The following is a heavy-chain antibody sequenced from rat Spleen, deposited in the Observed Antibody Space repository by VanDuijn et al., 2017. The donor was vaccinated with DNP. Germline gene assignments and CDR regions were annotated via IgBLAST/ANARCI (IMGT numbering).Heavy chain of an antibody. J-gene: IGHJ2*01. CDR2: ISTSGSRT. D-gene: IGHD5-1*01. CDR1: GFTFSNYY. Sequence: EVQLVESGGGLVQPGRSLKLSCAASGFTFSNYYMAWVRQAPKKGLEWVATISTSGSRTYYPDSVKGRFTISRDNAKSSLYLQMNSLKSEATATYDGARQSNWVDYWGQGVMVTVSS. CDR3: ARQSNWVDY. V-gene: IGHV5S11*01.